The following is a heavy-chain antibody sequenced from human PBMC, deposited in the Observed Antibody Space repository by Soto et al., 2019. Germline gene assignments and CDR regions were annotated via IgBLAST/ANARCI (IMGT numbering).Heavy chain of an antibody. V-gene: IGHV4-34*01. CDR3: ARGVRLFRGRFDP. CDR1: GGSFSDTY. Sequence: QVHLQQWGAGLLKPSETLSLTCAVYGGSFSDTYWNWFRQPPGKGLEWIGEINHNTNTIYNPSLTSRVTISVDTSKNHFSLKWTSVTAADTAVYYCARGVRLFRGRFDPWGQGTLVTVSS. CDR2: INHNTNT. D-gene: IGHD2-15*01. J-gene: IGHJ5*02.